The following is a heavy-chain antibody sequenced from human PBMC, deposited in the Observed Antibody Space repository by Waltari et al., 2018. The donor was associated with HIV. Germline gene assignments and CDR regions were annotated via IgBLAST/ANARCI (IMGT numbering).Heavy chain of an antibody. CDR2: ISRDSRYI. CDR3: VRGGEGTYGDY. CDR1: GFSFSYYS. D-gene: IGHD3-16*01. J-gene: IGHJ4*02. Sequence: DVQLVESGGGLVKPGGSLRLACAGSGFSFSYYSMNWVRPAPGKGLEWVSSISRDSRYIYYADSVKGRFTISRDNARNPLFLQMNSLRADDTAVYYCVRGGEGTYGDYWGQGTLVTVSS. V-gene: IGHV3-21*01.